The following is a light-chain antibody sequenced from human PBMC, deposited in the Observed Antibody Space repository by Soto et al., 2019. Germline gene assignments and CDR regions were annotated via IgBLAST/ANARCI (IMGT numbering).Light chain of an antibody. CDR1: QSVSSY. J-gene: IGKJ3*01. V-gene: IGKV3-11*01. CDR2: DAS. Sequence: EIVLTQSPATLSLSPGERATLSCRASQSVSSYLAWYQQKPGQAPRLLIYDASNRATGIPARFSGSGSGTDLTLTISSLEPEDFAVYYCQQRSNWPFIFTFGPGTKVDIK. CDR3: QQRSNWPFIFT.